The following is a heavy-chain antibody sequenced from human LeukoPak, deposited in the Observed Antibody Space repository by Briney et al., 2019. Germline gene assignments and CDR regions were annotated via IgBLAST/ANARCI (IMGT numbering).Heavy chain of an antibody. CDR2: IYHSGST. D-gene: IGHD5-18*01. CDR1: GGSISSTNL. J-gene: IGHJ5*02. V-gene: IGHV4-4*02. CDR3: ARDDFVDIAMVRLYH. Sequence: PSGTLSLTCAVSGGSISSTNLWNWVRQPPGKGLEWIGEIYHSGSTNYNPSLKSRVSISIDKSKNQLSLKLSSVTAADTAIYYCARDDFVDIAMVRLYHWGQGTLVTVSS.